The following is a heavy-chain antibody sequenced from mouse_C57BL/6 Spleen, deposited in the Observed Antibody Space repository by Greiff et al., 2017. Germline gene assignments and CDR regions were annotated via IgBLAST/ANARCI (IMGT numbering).Heavy chain of an antibody. V-gene: IGHV5-9*01. Sequence: EVKLMESGGGLVKPGGSLKLSCAASGFTFSSYTMSWVRQTPEKRLEWVATISGGGGNTYYPDSVKGRFTISRDNAKNTLYLQMSSLRSEDTALYDCARQDMVIYFDYWGQGTTLTVS. CDR2: ISGGGGNT. CDR1: GFTFSSYT. CDR3: ARQDMVIYFDY. J-gene: IGHJ2*01. D-gene: IGHD2-2*01.